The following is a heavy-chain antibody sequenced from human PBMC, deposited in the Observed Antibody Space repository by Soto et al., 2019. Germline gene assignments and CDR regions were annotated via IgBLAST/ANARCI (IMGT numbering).Heavy chain of an antibody. CDR3: ARQEGGYYYDSSGIDY. CDR2: IYYSGST. J-gene: IGHJ4*02. Sequence: PSETLSLTCTVSGGSISSSGYYWCWIRQPPGKGLEWIGSIYYSGSTYYNPSLKRRVTISVDTSKNQFSLKLSSVTAADTAVYYCARQEGGYYYDSSGIDYWGQGTLVTVSS. V-gene: IGHV4-39*07. CDR1: GGSISSSGYY. D-gene: IGHD3-22*01.